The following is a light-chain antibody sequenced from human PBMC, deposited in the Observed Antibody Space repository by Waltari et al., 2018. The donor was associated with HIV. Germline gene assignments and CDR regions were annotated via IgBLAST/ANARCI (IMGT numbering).Light chain of an antibody. CDR1: QSVLYSSNNKNY. CDR3: QQYYSTPPLT. J-gene: IGKJ5*01. Sequence: DIVMTQSPDSLAVSLGERAAINCKSSQSVLYSSNNKNYLAWYQQKPGQPPKLLIYWASTRESGVSDRFTGSGSGTDFTLTISSLQAEDVAVYYCQQYYSTPPLTFGQGTRLEIK. CDR2: WAS. V-gene: IGKV4-1*01.